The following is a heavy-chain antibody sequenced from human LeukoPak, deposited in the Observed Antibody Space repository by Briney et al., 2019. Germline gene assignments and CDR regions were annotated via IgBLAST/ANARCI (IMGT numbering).Heavy chain of an antibody. CDR1: GITVSDNY. V-gene: IGHV3-53*05. D-gene: IGHD3-10*01. CDR3: ARDRAGRQSWVESDL. Sequence: GGPLRLSCTVFGITVSDNYMDWVGQTPGKALEWFSFIYGDVTTVYADSVKGRFTISRDNSKNTVYLQMNSLWPEDSAVYYCARDRAGRQSWVESDLWGQGTLVTVSS. J-gene: IGHJ5*02. CDR2: IYGDVTT.